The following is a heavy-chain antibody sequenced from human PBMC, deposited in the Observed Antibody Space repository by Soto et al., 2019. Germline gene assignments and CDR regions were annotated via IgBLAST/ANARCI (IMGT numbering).Heavy chain of an antibody. Sequence: SETLSLTCTVSGGSISSYYWSWIRQPPGKGLEWIGYIYYSGSTNYNPSLKSRVTISVDTSKDQFSLKLSSVTAADTAVYYCARDGDMSSSWYDFFVPWFDPWGQGTLVTVSS. CDR3: ARDGDMSSSWYDFFVPWFDP. J-gene: IGHJ5*02. CDR1: GGSISSYY. CDR2: IYYSGST. D-gene: IGHD6-13*01. V-gene: IGHV4-59*01.